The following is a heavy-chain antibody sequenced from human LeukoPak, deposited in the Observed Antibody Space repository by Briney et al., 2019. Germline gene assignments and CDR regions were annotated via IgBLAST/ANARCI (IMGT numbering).Heavy chain of an antibody. CDR3: AGQSPYSSRWAYYFDY. Sequence: GGSLRLSCAASGFTFSSYAMNWVRQPPGKGLKCVAVISYDGSNKYYADSVKGRFTISRDNSKNTLYLQMNTLKAEDTAVYYCAGQSPYSSRWAYYFDYWGPGTLVTVSS. J-gene: IGHJ4*02. D-gene: IGHD6-13*01. V-gene: IGHV3-30*01. CDR1: GFTFSSYA. CDR2: ISYDGSNK.